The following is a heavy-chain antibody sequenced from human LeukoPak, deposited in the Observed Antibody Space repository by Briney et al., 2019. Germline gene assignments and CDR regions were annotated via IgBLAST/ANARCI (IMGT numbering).Heavy chain of an antibody. V-gene: IGHV3-7*01. CDR3: ARYGVSSSTSYIDF. J-gene: IGHJ4*02. CDR2: IKQDGRER. Sequence: GGSLRLSCAASGFTLSSFWMSWVRQTPGRGLEWVANIKQDGRERYYVDSVKGRFTISRDNARNSLYLQMNSLRAEDTAVYYCARYGVSSSTSYIDFWGQGTLVTVSS. CDR1: GFTLSSFW. D-gene: IGHD2-2*01.